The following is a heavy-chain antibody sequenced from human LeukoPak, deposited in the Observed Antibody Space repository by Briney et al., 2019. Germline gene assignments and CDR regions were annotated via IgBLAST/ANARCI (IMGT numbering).Heavy chain of an antibody. J-gene: IGHJ3*02. CDR3: AKGSRSSWPGGGAFDI. D-gene: IGHD6-13*01. V-gene: IGHV1-46*01. CDR2: INPSDGST. Sequence: ASVKVSCKASEYTFTSYYMHWVRQAPGQGLEWMGIINPSDGSTNYAQKFQGRVTMTRDTSTSTVYMGLSSLRSEDTAVYYCAKGSRSSWPGGGAFDIWGQGTMVTVSS. CDR1: EYTFTSYY.